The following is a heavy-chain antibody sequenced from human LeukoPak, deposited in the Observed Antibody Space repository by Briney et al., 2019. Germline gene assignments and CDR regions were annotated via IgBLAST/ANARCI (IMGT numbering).Heavy chain of an antibody. V-gene: IGHV3-21*01. D-gene: IGHD3-10*01. CDR2: ISSSGNYI. CDR3: ARSRSSSPYDKNLNF. CDR1: GFTFNSYT. Sequence: PGGSLRLSCAASGFTFNSYTMSWVREAPGKGLEWVSSISSSGNYIYHADSVKGRFTISRDDAQNSVCLQMNSLKDEDTAVYYCARSRSSSPYDKNLNFWGQGTLVIVSS. J-gene: IGHJ4*02.